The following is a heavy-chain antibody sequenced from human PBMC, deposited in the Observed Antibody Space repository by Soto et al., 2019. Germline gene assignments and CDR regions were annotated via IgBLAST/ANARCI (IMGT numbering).Heavy chain of an antibody. CDR3: ARPVMGARGWVEEPL. J-gene: IGHJ4*02. Sequence: PGESLKISCKGSGYSFTSYWINWVRQMPGKGLEWMGRIDPSDSYTNYSPSFQGHVTISADKSISTAYLQWSSLKASDTAMYYCARPVMGARGWVEEPLWGQGTLVTVSS. V-gene: IGHV5-10-1*01. D-gene: IGHD1-1*01. CDR1: GYSFTSYW. CDR2: IDPSDSYT.